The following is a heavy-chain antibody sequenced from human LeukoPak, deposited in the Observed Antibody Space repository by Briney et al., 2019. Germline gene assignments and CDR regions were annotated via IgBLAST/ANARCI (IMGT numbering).Heavy chain of an antibody. CDR3: ARGFSRDGYNPFDY. Sequence: PSETLSLICTVSGGSISSGGYYWSWIRQHPGKGLEWIGYIYYSGSTYYNPSLKSRVTISVDTSKNQFSLKLSSVTAADTAVYYCARGFSRDGYNPFDYWGQGTLVTVSS. J-gene: IGHJ4*02. D-gene: IGHD5-24*01. CDR2: IYYSGST. CDR1: GGSISSGGYY. V-gene: IGHV4-31*03.